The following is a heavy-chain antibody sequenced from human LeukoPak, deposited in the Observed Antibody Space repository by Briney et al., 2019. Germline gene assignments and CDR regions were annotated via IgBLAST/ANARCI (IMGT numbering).Heavy chain of an antibody. Sequence: GKSLRLSCAASGLTVSGYAMHWVRQAPGKGLEWVSACGTDGDTYYADSVKGRFTISRDNSRHTLYLQMTGLRAEDTAVYYCAKKTPGTYPFDSWGQGTLVSVSP. J-gene: IGHJ4*02. CDR2: CGTDGDT. CDR1: GLTVSGYA. D-gene: IGHD6-13*01. V-gene: IGHV3-23*01. CDR3: AKKTPGTYPFDS.